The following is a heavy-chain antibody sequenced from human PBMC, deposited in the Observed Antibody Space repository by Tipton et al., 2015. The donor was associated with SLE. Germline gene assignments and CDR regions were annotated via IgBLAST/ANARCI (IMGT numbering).Heavy chain of an antibody. CDR2: ISSSSSYI. CDR1: GFTFSSYS. D-gene: IGHD6-13*01. CDR3: ARDDLVTDSSSWYRSRYYHYGMDV. Sequence: SLRLSCAASGFTFSSYSMNWVRQAPGKGLEWVSSISSSSSYIYYADSVKGRFTISRDSAKNSLYLQMNSLRAEDTAVYYCARDDLVTDSSSWYRSRYYHYGMDVWGQGTTVTVSS. V-gene: IGHV3-21*03. J-gene: IGHJ6*02.